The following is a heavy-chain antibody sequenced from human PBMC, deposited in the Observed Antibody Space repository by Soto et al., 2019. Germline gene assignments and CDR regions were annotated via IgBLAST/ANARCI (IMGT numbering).Heavy chain of an antibody. CDR2: IYYSGST. V-gene: IGHV4-61*01. D-gene: IGHD2-2*01. CDR3: AGANCSSTSCPLDV. J-gene: IGHJ6*02. Sequence: SETLSLTCTVSGGSVSSGSYYWSWIRQPPGKGLEWIGYIYYSGSTNYNPSLKSRVTISVDTSKNQFSLKLSSVTAADTAVYYCAGANCSSTSCPLDVWGQGTTVTAP. CDR1: GGSVSSGSYY.